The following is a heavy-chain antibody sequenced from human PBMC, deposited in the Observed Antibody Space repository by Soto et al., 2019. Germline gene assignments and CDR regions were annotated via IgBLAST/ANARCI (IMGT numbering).Heavy chain of an antibody. J-gene: IGHJ6*02. V-gene: IGHV3-30*18. CDR1: GFTFSSYG. Sequence: GGSLRLSCAASGFTFSSYGMHWVRQAPGKGLEWVAVISYDGSNKYYADSVKGRFTISRDNSKNTLYLQMNSLRAEDTAVYYCAKDRVGATRGRKYYYYYYGMDVWGQGTTVTVSS. CDR2: ISYDGSNK. D-gene: IGHD1-26*01. CDR3: AKDRVGATRGRKYYYYYYGMDV.